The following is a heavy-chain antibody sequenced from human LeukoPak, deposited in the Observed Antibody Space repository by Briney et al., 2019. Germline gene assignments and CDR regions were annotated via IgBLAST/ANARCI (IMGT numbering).Heavy chain of an antibody. CDR2: ISSSGSTI. J-gene: IGHJ5*02. CDR1: GFTFSSYE. CDR3: AREESGSSSWLKNWFDP. D-gene: IGHD6-13*01. Sequence: GGSLRLSCAASGFTFSSYEMNWVRLAPGKGLEWVSYISSSGSTIYYADSVKGRFTISRDNAKNSLYLQMNSLRAEDTAVYYCAREESGSSSWLKNWFDPWGQGTLVTVSS. V-gene: IGHV3-48*03.